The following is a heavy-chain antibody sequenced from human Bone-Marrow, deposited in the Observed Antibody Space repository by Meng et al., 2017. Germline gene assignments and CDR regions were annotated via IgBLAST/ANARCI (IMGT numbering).Heavy chain of an antibody. CDR1: GGTFSSYA. Sequence: SVKVSCKDSGGTFSSYAISWVRQAPGQGLEWMGGIIPIFGTANYAQKFQGRVTITADKSTSTAYMELSSLRSADTAVYYCARGLVVVAQYYFDYWGQGTLVTVSS. D-gene: IGHD2-15*01. CDR2: IIPIFGTA. J-gene: IGHJ4*02. V-gene: IGHV1-69*06. CDR3: ARGLVVVAQYYFDY.